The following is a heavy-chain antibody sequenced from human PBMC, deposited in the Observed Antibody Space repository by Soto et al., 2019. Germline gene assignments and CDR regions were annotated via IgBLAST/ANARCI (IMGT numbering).Heavy chain of an antibody. CDR3: AHSRGYSYGYSDY. J-gene: IGHJ4*02. Sequence: QITLKDSGPTLVKPTQTLTLTCTFSGFSLSASGVGVGWIRQPPGKAMEWLALIYWNDDNRYRPSLKSRLTITTDTSKNRVVRTKTSIDPVDTATYYCAHSRGYSYGYSDYWGEGTLVTVSS. D-gene: IGHD5-18*01. CDR1: GFSLSASGVG. CDR2: IYWNDDN. V-gene: IGHV2-5*01.